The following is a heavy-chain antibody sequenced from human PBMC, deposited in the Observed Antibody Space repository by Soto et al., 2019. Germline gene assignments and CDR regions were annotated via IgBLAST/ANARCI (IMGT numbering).Heavy chain of an antibody. CDR1: GFSFSTFS. J-gene: IGHJ6*02. CDR3: AKDRRSSSRAPWDGMDV. CDR2: ISYDGSNK. Sequence: GGSLRLSCEASGFSFSTFSMNWVRQAPGKGLEWVAVISYDGSNKYYADSVKGRFTISRDNSKNTLYLQMNSLRAEDTAVYYCAKDRRSSSRAPWDGMDVWGQGTTVTVSS. D-gene: IGHD6-13*01. V-gene: IGHV3-30*18.